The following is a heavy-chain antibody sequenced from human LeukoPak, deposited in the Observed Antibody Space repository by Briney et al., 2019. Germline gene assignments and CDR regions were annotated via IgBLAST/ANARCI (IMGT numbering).Heavy chain of an antibody. CDR2: MSYDGHIT. J-gene: IGHJ3*02. CDR3: AKEVNSSGYPDAFDI. D-gene: IGHD3-22*01. Sequence: GGSLRLSCAASGFTFSNYGMHWVRQAPGKGLEWVAVMSYDGHITYYADSVKGRFTISRDYSKNILYLEMNSLRVEDTAVYYCAKEVNSSGYPDAFDIWGQGTMVTVSS. CDR1: GFTFSNYG. V-gene: IGHV3-30*18.